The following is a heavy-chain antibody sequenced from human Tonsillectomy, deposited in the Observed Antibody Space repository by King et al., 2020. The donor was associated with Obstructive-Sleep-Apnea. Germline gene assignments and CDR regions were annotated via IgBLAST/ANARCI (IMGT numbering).Heavy chain of an antibody. V-gene: IGHV3-23*04. CDR2: ISGSDGST. J-gene: IGHJ4*02. D-gene: IGHD2-2*01. Sequence: VQLVESGGGLVQPGGSLRLSCAASGFTFSSYGMGWVRQAPGKGLEWVSVISGSDGSTYYADSVKGRFTISRDNSKNKLYLQMNSLRAEDTAIYYCARDEFKYTRFQDNWGQGALVTVPS. CDR3: ARDEFKYTRFQDN. CDR1: GFTFSSYG.